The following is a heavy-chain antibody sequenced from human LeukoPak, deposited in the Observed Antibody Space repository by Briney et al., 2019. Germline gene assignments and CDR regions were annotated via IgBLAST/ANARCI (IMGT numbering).Heavy chain of an antibody. CDR2: LSYDGSNT. CDR1: GFIFSHYG. J-gene: IGHJ3*02. D-gene: IGHD3-9*01. CDR3: ARDTYDILTGYYKWAFDI. V-gene: IGHV3-30*03. Sequence: GGSLRLSCAASGFIFSHYGMHWVRQSPGKGLEWVAVLSYDGSNTYYAESVKGRFTISRDNSMNTLFLQMNSLRAEDTAVYYCARDTYDILTGYYKWAFDIWGQGTMVTVSS.